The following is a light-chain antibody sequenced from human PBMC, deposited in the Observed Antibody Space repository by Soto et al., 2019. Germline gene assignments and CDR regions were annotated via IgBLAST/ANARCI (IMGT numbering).Light chain of an antibody. CDR3: QQSYSALRA. J-gene: IGKJ1*01. Sequence: DIQMTQSPSSLCASVGDRVTITCRASQSISSYLNWYQQKPGRAPKLLIYAASSLQSGVPSRFSGSGSGTDFTLTINSLQPEDFATYYCQQSYSALRAFGQGTSVEVK. CDR1: QSISSY. CDR2: AAS. V-gene: IGKV1-39*01.